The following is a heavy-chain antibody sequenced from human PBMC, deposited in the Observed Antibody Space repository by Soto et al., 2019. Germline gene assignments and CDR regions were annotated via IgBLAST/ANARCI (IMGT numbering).Heavy chain of an antibody. CDR2: IYYSGST. J-gene: IGHJ5*02. Sequence: QVQLQESGPGLVKPSETLSLTCTVSGGSISSYYWSWIRQPPGKGLEWIGYIYYSGSTNYNPSLKSRVTISVDTSKNHFSLKLSSVTAADTAGYYCARLRTETTPEGMFDPWGQGTLVTVSS. V-gene: IGHV4-59*08. CDR3: ARLRTETTPEGMFDP. CDR1: GGSISSYY. D-gene: IGHD1-1*01.